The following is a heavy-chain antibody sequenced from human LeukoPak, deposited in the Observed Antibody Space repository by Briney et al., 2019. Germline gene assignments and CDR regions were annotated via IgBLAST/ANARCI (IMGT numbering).Heavy chain of an antibody. CDR2: ITGSSSII. J-gene: IGHJ4*02. CDR1: GFTFSTYE. D-gene: IGHD2-21*01. CDR3: ARDFVVATAPLEGY. Sequence: GGSLRLSCAASGFTFSTYEMNWVRQAPGKGLEWIGYITGSSSIIYYADSVKGRFTISRDNAKNSLYLQMNSLRAEDTAVYYCARDFVVATAPLEGYWGQGTPVTVSS. V-gene: IGHV3-48*03.